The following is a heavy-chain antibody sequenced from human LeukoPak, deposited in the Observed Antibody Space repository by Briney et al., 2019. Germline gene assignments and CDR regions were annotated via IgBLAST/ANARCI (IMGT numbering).Heavy chain of an antibody. D-gene: IGHD3-9*01. CDR2: INWNGGST. CDR1: GFTFDDYG. Sequence: GGSLRLSCAASGFTFDDYGMSWVRQAPGKGLEWVSGINWNGGSTGYADSVKGRFTISRDDAKNSLYLQMNSLRAEDTAVYYCASGTDWIFDYWGQGTLVTVSS. CDR3: ASGTDWIFDY. V-gene: IGHV3-20*04. J-gene: IGHJ4*02.